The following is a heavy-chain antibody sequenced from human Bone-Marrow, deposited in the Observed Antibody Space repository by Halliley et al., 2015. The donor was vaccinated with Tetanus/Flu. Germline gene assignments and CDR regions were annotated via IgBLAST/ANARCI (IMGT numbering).Heavy chain of an antibody. V-gene: IGHV3-21*06. CDR3: AREGGRGSRAGHFFDP. CDR1: GFTFSSYT. J-gene: IGHJ5*02. CDR2: LSSSGSYI. Sequence: AVSGFTFSSYTMNWVRQAPGKGLEWVSSLSSSGSYIYYADSVKGRFTISRDNFKNSLSLQMNSLRAEDTAVYYCAREGGRGSRAGHFFDPRGQGTLVPGSS. D-gene: IGHD3-16*01.